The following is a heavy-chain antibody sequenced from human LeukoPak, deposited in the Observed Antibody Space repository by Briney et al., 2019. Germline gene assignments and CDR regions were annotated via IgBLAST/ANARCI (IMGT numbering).Heavy chain of an antibody. V-gene: IGHV3-20*04. J-gene: IGHJ5*02. Sequence: GGSLGLSCAASGFTFDDYGMNWVRQAPGKGLEWVSGITWSGGSTGYTDSVKGRFTISRDNAKNSLYLQMNSLRAEDTALYYCARDLLRFGELWENWFDPWGQGTLVTVSS. CDR2: ITWSGGST. CDR1: GFTFDDYG. CDR3: ARDLLRFGELWENWFDP. D-gene: IGHD3-10*01.